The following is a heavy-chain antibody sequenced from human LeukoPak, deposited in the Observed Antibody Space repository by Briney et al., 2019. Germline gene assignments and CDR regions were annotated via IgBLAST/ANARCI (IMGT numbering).Heavy chain of an antibody. CDR3: VKGRISEDGLDF. Sequence: GGSLRLSCAASGFTFSRSAMTWVRQTPGKGLDWVSSISSPGNTYYADSVKGRFTISRDNSKNMLYLQMNSLRAEDTAIYYCVKGRISEDGLDFWGQGTLVTVSS. CDR2: ISSPGNT. V-gene: IGHV3-23*01. J-gene: IGHJ4*02. CDR1: GFTFSRSA. D-gene: IGHD6-13*01.